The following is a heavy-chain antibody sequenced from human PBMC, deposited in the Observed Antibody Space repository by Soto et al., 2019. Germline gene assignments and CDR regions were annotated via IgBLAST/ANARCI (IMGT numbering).Heavy chain of an antibody. CDR2: ISSSSSTI. V-gene: IGHV3-48*02. Sequence: GGSLRLSCAASGFTFSIYSMNWVRQAPGKGLEWVSYISSSSSTIYYADSVKGRFTISRDNAKNSLYLQMNSLRDEDTAVYYCARDRIVLMVYAYAHGAFDIWGQGTMVTVSS. CDR1: GFTFSIYS. J-gene: IGHJ3*02. CDR3: ARDRIVLMVYAYAHGAFDI. D-gene: IGHD2-8*01.